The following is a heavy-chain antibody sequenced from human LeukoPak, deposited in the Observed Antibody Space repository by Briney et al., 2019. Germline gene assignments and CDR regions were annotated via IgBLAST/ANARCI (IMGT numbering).Heavy chain of an antibody. CDR3: ARAEGSGSSFDY. V-gene: IGHV3-33*01. CDR1: GFPFSSYG. D-gene: IGHD3-10*01. CDR2: IWYDGSNL. Sequence: GRSLRLSCAASGFPFSSYGMHWVRQAPGKGLEWVALIWYDGSNLYYADSVKGRFTISKDSSKNTLYLHMNSLRAEDTAVYYCARAEGSGSSFDYWGQGTLVTVSS. J-gene: IGHJ4*02.